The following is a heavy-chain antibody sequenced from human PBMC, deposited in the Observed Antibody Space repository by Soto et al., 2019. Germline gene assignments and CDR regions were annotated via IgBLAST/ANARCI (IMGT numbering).Heavy chain of an antibody. CDR2: IIHIFGTP. V-gene: IGHV1-69*12. Sequence: QVQLVQSGAEVKKPGSSVKVSCKASGGSLSNYGISWVRQAPGQGLEWMGAIIHIFGTPNYAQKFQDRVTITADESTTTVYMEVRSLTSEDTAVYYCARGDATKIVVTTYYGMDVWGQGTTVTVSS. D-gene: IGHD3-22*01. J-gene: IGHJ6*02. CDR1: GGSLSNYG. CDR3: ARGDATKIVVTTYYGMDV.